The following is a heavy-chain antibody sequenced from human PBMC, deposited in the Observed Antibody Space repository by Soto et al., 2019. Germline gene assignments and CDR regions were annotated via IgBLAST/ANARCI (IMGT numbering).Heavy chain of an antibody. Sequence: EVQLLESGGDLVQPGGSVRLSCAASGFTLSNYVMTWVRQAPGKGLEWVSSISHSGGSTYYADSVKARFTISRDISKNTLYLQMNGLRADDTAVYFCAKGLDSGSYTDFVYWGQGPLVTVSS. V-gene: IGHV3-23*01. CDR3: AKGLDSGSYTDFVY. D-gene: IGHD1-26*01. J-gene: IGHJ4*02. CDR1: GFTLSNYV. CDR2: ISHSGGST.